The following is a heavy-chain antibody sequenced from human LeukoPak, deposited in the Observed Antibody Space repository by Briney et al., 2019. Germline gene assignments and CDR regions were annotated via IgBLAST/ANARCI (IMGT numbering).Heavy chain of an antibody. CDR3: ARAILGVVHDAFDI. CDR1: GFTFSSYS. J-gene: IGHJ3*02. CDR2: ISSSSSYI. V-gene: IGHV3-21*01. Sequence: AGGSLRLSCAASGFTFSSYSMNWVRQAPGKGLEWVSSISSSSSYIYYADSVKGRFTISRDNAKNSLYLQMNSLRAEDTAVYYCARAILGVVHDAFDIWGQGTMVTVSS. D-gene: IGHD3-3*01.